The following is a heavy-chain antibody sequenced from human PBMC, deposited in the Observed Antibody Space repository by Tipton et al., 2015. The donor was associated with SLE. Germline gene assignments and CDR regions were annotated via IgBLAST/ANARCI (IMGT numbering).Heavy chain of an antibody. CDR1: GYSISSSSYY. D-gene: IGHD3-22*01. CDR2: VYYSGSS. CDR3: ARDTDRGSSAYAGAFDF. J-gene: IGHJ3*01. Sequence: TLSLTCTVSGYSISSSSYYWGWIRQPPGKGLEWIGDVYYSGSSFYNPSLKSRVTISVDTSKNQFSLTLSSVTAADTAVYYCARDTDRGSSAYAGAFDFWGQGTVVTFSS. V-gene: IGHV4-39*07.